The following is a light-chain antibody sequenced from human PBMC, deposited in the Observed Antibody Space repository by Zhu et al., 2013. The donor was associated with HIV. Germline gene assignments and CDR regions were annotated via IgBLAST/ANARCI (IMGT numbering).Light chain of an antibody. Sequence: QSALTQPASVSGSPGQSITISCTGTNRDIGNYNFVSWFQQHPGKAPKLMIYEVSKRPSGVSHRFSASKSGNTASLTISGLQAEDEADYYCSSYTSTSTVVFGGGTKLTVL. J-gene: IGLJ2*01. CDR3: SSYTSTSTVV. CDR1: NRDIGNYNF. CDR2: EVS. V-gene: IGLV2-14*02.